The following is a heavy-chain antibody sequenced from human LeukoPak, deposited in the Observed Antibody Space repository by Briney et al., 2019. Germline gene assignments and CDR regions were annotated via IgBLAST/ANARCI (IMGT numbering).Heavy chain of an antibody. Sequence: QPGGSLRLSCAASGFTFSNYAMNWVRQAPGKGLEWVSGISGSGGSTYYADSVKGRFTISRDNSKNTLYLQMNSLRAEDTALYYCARGLGSSWYVPLGYAFDIWGQGTMVTVSS. CDR3: ARGLGSSWYVPLGYAFDI. CDR2: ISGSGGST. V-gene: IGHV3-23*01. CDR1: GFTFSNYA. J-gene: IGHJ3*02. D-gene: IGHD6-13*01.